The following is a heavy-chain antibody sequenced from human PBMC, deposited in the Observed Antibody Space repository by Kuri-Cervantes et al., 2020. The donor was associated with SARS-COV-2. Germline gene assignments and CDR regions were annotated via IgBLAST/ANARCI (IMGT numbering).Heavy chain of an antibody. Sequence: LRLSCTVSGGSISSGGYYWIWVRQHPGRGQEWIGYVYYNGNTFYSPSLKSRVTMSIDTSRNQFSLRLSSVTAADTAVYYCARGGTTVTTSGAFDFWGQGTLVTVSS. CDR3: ARGGTTVTTSGAFDF. CDR1: GGSISSGGYY. CDR2: VYYNGNT. J-gene: IGHJ3*01. D-gene: IGHD4-17*01. V-gene: IGHV4-31*02.